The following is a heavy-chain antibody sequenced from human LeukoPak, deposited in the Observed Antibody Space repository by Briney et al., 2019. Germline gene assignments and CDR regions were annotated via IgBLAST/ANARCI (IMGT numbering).Heavy chain of an antibody. Sequence: SETLSLTCAVYGGSFSGYYWSWIRQPPGKGLEWIGEINHSGSTDYNPSLKSRVTISVDTSKNQFSLKLSSVTAADTAVYYCARVGATESDYWGQGTLVTVSS. J-gene: IGHJ4*02. V-gene: IGHV4-34*01. CDR2: INHSGST. CDR3: ARVGATESDY. CDR1: GGSFSGYY. D-gene: IGHD1-26*01.